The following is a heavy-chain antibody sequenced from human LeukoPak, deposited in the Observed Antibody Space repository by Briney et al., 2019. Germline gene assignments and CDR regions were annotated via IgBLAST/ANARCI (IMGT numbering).Heavy chain of an antibody. CDR3: ARDEYYYDSSAFDY. Sequence: PGGSLRLSCAASGFTFSSYSMNWVRQAPGKGLEWVSSISSSSSYIYYADSVKGRFTISRDNAKNSLYLQMNSLRAEDTVVYYCARDEYYYDSSAFDYWGQGTLVTVSS. J-gene: IGHJ4*02. CDR2: ISSSSSYI. D-gene: IGHD3-22*01. CDR1: GFTFSSYS. V-gene: IGHV3-21*01.